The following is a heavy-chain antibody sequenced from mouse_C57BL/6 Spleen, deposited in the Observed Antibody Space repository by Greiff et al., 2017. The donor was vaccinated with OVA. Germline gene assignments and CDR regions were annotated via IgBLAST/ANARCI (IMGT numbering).Heavy chain of an antibody. CDR3: ARHYYGSSYGYWYFDV. V-gene: IGHV1-85*01. J-gene: IGHJ1*03. D-gene: IGHD1-1*01. CDR1: GYTFTSYD. CDR2: IYPRDGST. Sequence: QVQLQQSGPELVKPGASVKLSCKASGYTFTSYDINWVKQRPRQGLEWIGWIYPRDGSTKYNEKFKGKATLTVDTSSSTAYMELHSLTSEDSAVYFCARHYYGSSYGYWYFDVWGTGTTVTVSS.